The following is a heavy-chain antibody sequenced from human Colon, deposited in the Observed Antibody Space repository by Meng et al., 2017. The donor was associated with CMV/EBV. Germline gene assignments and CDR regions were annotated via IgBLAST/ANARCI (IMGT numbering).Heavy chain of an antibody. V-gene: IGHV4-39*01. Sequence: SETLSLTCTVSGGSISSSSYYWGWIRQPPGKGLEWIGSIYYSGSTYYNPSLKSRVTISVDTSKNQFSLKLSSVTAADTAVYYCARHAWSYQLLKGHRGFDYWGQGTLVTVSS. CDR3: ARHAWSYQLLKGHRGFDY. D-gene: IGHD2-2*01. CDR2: IYYSGST. CDR1: GGSISSSSYY. J-gene: IGHJ4*02.